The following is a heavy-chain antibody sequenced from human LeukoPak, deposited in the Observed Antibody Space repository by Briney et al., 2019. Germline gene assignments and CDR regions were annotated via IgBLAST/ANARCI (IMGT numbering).Heavy chain of an antibody. CDR1: GGSISSYY. Sequence: PSETLSLTCTVSGGSISSYYWSWIRQPAGKGLEWIGRTYTSGSTNYNPSLKSRVTMSVDTSKNQFSLKLSSVTAADTAVYYCARDYYDSSGYYWWYFDYWGQGTLVTVSS. V-gene: IGHV4-4*07. CDR3: ARDYYDSSGYYWWYFDY. CDR2: TYTSGST. J-gene: IGHJ4*02. D-gene: IGHD3-22*01.